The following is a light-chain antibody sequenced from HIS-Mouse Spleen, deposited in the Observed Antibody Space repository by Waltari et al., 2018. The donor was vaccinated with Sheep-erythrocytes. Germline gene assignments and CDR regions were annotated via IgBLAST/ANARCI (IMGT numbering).Light chain of an antibody. CDR2: QDS. J-gene: IGLJ2*01. V-gene: IGLV3-1*01. CDR1: TLRDKS. Sequence: SYELTQPPSVSVSPAQTASITCSGDTLRDKSACWLHPKPGQSPVLVIYQDSKRPSGIPERFSGSNSGNTATLTISGTQAMDEADFYCQAWDSSTVVFGGGTKLTVL. CDR3: QAWDSSTVV.